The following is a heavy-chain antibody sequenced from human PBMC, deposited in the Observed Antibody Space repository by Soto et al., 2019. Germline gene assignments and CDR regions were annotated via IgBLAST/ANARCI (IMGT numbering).Heavy chain of an antibody. V-gene: IGHV4-39*01. J-gene: IGHJ5*02. Sequence: ETLSLTCTVSGGSISSSSYYWGWIRQPPGKGLEWIGSIYYSGSTYYNPSLKSRVTISVDTSKNQFSLKLSSVTAADTAVYYCVCSDTYYYDSSGYYHNCFDPWGQGTLVTVSS. CDR3: VCSDTYYYDSSGYYHNCFDP. CDR1: GGSISSSSYY. D-gene: IGHD3-22*01. CDR2: IYYSGST.